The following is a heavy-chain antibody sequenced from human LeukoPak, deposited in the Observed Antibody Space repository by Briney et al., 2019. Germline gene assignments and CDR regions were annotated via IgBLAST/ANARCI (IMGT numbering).Heavy chain of an antibody. CDR1: GVTFSSCA. V-gene: IGHV3-23*01. J-gene: IGHJ6*03. Sequence: GGSLRLSCAASGVTFSSCAMSWVRQAPGKGLEWGSAISGSGGSTYYADSVKGRFTISRDNSKNTLYLQMTSLRAEDTPVYYCAKTTIFGVVIIDYYYYYMDVWGKGTTVTVSS. CDR3: AKTTIFGVVIIDYYYYYMDV. CDR2: ISGSGGST. D-gene: IGHD3-3*01.